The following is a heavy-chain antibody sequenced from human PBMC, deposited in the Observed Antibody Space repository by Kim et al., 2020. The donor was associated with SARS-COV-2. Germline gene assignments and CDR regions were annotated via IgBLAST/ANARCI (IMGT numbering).Heavy chain of an antibody. J-gene: IGHJ4*01. Sequence: GGSLRLSCAASGFTFNIYAMSWVRQAPGKGLEWVSVISASGSSTFYADSVKGRFTISRDNAEDTLYLQMSSLRAEDTAVYYCAQSLKSRIKWELLAFDY. CDR2: ISASGSST. V-gene: IGHV3-23*01. CDR1: GFTFNIYA. D-gene: IGHD1-26*01. CDR3: AQSLKSRIKWELLAFDY.